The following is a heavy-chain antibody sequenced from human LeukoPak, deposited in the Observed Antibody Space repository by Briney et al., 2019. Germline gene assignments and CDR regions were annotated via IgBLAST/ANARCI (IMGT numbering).Heavy chain of an antibody. V-gene: IGHV3-48*03. CDR1: GFSFSDYK. D-gene: IGHD6-13*01. J-gene: IGHJ4*02. Sequence: GGSLRLSCEASGFSFSDYKMNWVCGAPGQGLEWVSYISSSGATIYYADSVRGRITVSRDNAKNSLYLQMDSLRAEDTAIYYCAREGSSWYGIDYWGQGTLVTVSP. CDR2: ISSSGATI. CDR3: AREGSSWYGIDY.